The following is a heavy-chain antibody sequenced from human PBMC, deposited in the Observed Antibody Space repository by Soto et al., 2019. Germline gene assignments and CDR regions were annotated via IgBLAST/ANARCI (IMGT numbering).Heavy chain of an antibody. CDR2: ISGSGGST. CDR1: GFTFSSYA. J-gene: IGHJ6*02. V-gene: IGHV3-23*01. CDR3: AKDQGWDYYYYYYGMDV. Sequence: EVQLLESGGGLVQPGGSLRLSCAASGFTFSSYAMSWVRQAPGKGLEWVSAISGSGGSTYYADSVKGRFTISRDNSKNTLYLQMNSLRAEDTAVYYCAKDQGWDYYYYYYGMDVWGQGTTVTVSS. D-gene: IGHD1-26*01.